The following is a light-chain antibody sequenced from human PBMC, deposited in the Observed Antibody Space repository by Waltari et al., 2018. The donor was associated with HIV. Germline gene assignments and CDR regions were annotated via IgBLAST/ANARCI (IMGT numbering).Light chain of an antibody. CDR3: QQYFDNPRT. CDR2: WAS. V-gene: IGKV4-1*01. Sequence: DIVMTQSPDSLTVSLGERATINCKSSQSVLYSPNNKNYLAWYQQKPRQSPKLLIYWASTRESGVPDRFSGSGSGTDFTLTISSLRAEDVAVYYCQQYFDNPRTFGQGTKVEV. J-gene: IGKJ1*01. CDR1: QSVLYSPNNKNY.